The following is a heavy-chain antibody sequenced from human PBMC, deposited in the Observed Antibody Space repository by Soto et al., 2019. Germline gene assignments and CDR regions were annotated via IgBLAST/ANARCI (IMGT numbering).Heavy chain of an antibody. CDR3: ASFDGTVVRGGRSSPYEMDV. D-gene: IGHD3-10*01. CDR1: GGTFNNYA. J-gene: IGHJ6*02. V-gene: IGHV1-69*01. CDR2: IIPTFGTG. Sequence: QVLLVQSGPEVKKPGSSVKVSCKASGGTFNNYAINWVRQAPGKGLEWMGGIIPTFGTGNHAQKFQGRVTITEDETTATAYMDLNSLRSEDTAIYYCASFDGTVVRGGRSSPYEMDVWGQGTTVIVSS.